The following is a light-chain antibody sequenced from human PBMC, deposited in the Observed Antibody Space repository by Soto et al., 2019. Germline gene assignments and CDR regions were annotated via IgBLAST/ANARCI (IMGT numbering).Light chain of an antibody. Sequence: EIVLPQSPGTLFLSPGERATLSCRAIQSITNNYLAWYQQKPGRAHRLLIYGASSRATGIPDRLSGSGSGTDFTLTISRLEPEDFAMYYCQQYGYLVTFGGGTKVDIK. J-gene: IGKJ4*01. CDR2: GAS. CDR1: QSITNNY. CDR3: QQYGYLVT. V-gene: IGKV3-20*01.